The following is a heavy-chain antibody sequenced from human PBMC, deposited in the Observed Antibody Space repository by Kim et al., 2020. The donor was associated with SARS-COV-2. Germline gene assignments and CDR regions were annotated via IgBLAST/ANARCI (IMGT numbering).Heavy chain of an antibody. CDR3: ARGLRSYFDY. V-gene: IGHV4-34*01. J-gene: IGHJ4*02. CDR1: GGSFSGYY. Sequence: SETLSLTCAVYGGSFSGYYWSWIRQPPGKGLEWIGEINHSGSTNYNPSLKSRVIISVDTSKNQFSLKLSSVTAADTAVDYWARGLRSYFDYWGQGTLVTVSS. CDR2: INHSGST.